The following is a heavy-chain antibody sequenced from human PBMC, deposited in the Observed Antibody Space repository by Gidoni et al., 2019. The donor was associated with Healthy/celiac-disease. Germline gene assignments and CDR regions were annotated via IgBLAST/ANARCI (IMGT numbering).Heavy chain of an antibody. D-gene: IGHD1-26*01. Sequence: QLQLQESGPGLVKPSETLSLTYTVPGGSISSSSYYWGWIRQPPGKGLEWIGSIYYSGSTYYNPSLKSRVTISVDTSKSQFSLKLSSVTAADTAVYYCARSSLVGATNYFDYWGQGTLVTVSS. CDR2: IYYSGST. CDR3: ARSSLVGATNYFDY. J-gene: IGHJ4*02. V-gene: IGHV4-39*01. CDR1: GGSISSSSYY.